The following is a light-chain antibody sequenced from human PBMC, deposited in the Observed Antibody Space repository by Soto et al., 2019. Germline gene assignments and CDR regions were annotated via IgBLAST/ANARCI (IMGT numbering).Light chain of an antibody. J-gene: IGLJ2*01. CDR3: SSYAGSNLV. CDR2: EVS. V-gene: IGLV2-8*01. Sequence: QSALTQPPSASGSPGQSVTISCTGTSSDVGGYNYVSWYQQHPGKAPKVMIYEVSKRPSGVPDRFSGSKSGNTASLTVSGLQAEDVADYYCSSYAGSNLVFGGGTKVTVL. CDR1: SSDVGGYNY.